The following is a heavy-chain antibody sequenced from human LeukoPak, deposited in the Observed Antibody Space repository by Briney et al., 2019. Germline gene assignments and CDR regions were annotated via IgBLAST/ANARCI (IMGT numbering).Heavy chain of an antibody. V-gene: IGHV1-69*01. D-gene: IGHD2-15*01. J-gene: IGHJ4*02. CDR1: GGTFSSYA. CDR2: IIPIFGTA. Sequence: SVTVSCKASGGTFSSYAISWVRQAPGQGLEWMGGIIPIFGTANYAQKFQGRVTITADESTSTAYMELSSLRSEDTAVYYCAREECSGGSCYFDYWGQGTLVTVSS. CDR3: AREECSGGSCYFDY.